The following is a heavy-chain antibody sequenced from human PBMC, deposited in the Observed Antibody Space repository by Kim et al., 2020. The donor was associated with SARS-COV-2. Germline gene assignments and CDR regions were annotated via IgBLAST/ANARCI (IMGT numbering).Heavy chain of an antibody. CDR1: GGSFSGYY. J-gene: IGHJ4*01. D-gene: IGHD6-19*01. CDR2: INHSGST. Sequence: SETLSLTCAVYGGSFSGYYWSWIRQPPGKGLEWIGEINHSGSTNYNPSLKSRVTISVDTSKNQFSLKLSSVTAADTAVYYCARGPIPGIAVAGTRDYWG. CDR3: ARGPIPGIAVAGTRDY. V-gene: IGHV4-34*01.